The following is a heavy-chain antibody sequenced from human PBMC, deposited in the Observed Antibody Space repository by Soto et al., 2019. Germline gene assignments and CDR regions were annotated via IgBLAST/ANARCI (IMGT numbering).Heavy chain of an antibody. CDR3: ATDRGDYYDSSEGLIWFDP. CDR2: FDPEDGET. J-gene: IGHJ5*02. D-gene: IGHD3-22*01. CDR1: GYTLTELS. V-gene: IGHV1-24*01. Sequence: GASVKVSCKVSGYTLTELSMHWVRQAPGKGLEWMGGFDPEDGETIYAQKFQGRVTMTEDTSTDTAYMELSRLRSEDTAVYYCATDRGDYYDSSEGLIWFDPWGQGTLVTVSS.